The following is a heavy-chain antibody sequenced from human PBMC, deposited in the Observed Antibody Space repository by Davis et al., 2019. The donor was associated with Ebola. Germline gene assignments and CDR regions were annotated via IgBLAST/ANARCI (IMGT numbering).Heavy chain of an antibody. J-gene: IGHJ4*02. CDR3: ARGRRYSYGPPRY. D-gene: IGHD5-18*01. CDR2: IYYSGNT. V-gene: IGHV4-59*01. Sequence: SETLSLTCTVSGGSISSYYWSWIRQPPGKGLEWIGYIYYSGNTNYNPSLKSRVTISVDTSKNQFSLKLSSVTAADTAVYYCARGRRYSYGPPRYWGQGTLVTVSS. CDR1: GGSISSYY.